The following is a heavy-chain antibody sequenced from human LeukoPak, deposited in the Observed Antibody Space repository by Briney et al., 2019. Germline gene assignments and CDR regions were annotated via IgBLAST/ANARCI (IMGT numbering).Heavy chain of an antibody. V-gene: IGHV4-34*01. CDR2: INHSGST. Sequence: SETLSLTCAVYGGSFSGYYWSSIRQPPGKGLEWIGEINHSGSTNYNPSLKSRVTISVDTSKNQFSLTLSSVTAADTAVYYCARGAKYYDFWSGYFNNWFDPWGQGTLVTVSS. J-gene: IGHJ5*02. D-gene: IGHD3-3*01. CDR3: ARGAKYYDFWSGYFNNWFDP. CDR1: GGSFSGYY.